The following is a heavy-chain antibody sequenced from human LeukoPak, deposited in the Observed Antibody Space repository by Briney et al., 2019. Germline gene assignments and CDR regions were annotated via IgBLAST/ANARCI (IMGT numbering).Heavy chain of an antibody. CDR2: MNPNSGNT. J-gene: IGHJ6*03. CDR3: ARTHYCSGGSCYLVGYYYMDV. Sequence: ASVKVSCKASGYTFTSYDINWVRQATGQGLEWMGWMNPNSGNTGYAQKFQGRVTMTRNTSISTAYMELSSLRSEDTAVYYCARTHYCSGGSCYLVGYYYMDVWGKGTTVTISS. V-gene: IGHV1-8*01. CDR1: GYTFTSYD. D-gene: IGHD2-15*01.